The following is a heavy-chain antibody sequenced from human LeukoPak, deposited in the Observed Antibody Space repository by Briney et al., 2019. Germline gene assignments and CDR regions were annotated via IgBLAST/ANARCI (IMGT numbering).Heavy chain of an antibody. CDR3: AKRTRGYSYGTLDY. Sequence: GGSLRLSCAASGFSFSTCAMNWVRQAPGKGLEWVATISGGGDGALYADSVKGRFTISRDNSKNTLFLQMNSLRAEDTAVYYCAKRTRGYSYGTLDYWGQGTLVTVSS. CDR2: ISGGGDGA. J-gene: IGHJ4*02. V-gene: IGHV3-23*01. CDR1: GFSFSTCA. D-gene: IGHD5-18*01.